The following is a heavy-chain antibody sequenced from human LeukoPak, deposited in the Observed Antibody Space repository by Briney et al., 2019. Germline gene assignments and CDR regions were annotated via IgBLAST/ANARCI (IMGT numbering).Heavy chain of an antibody. CDR2: ISSSSTYI. Sequence: GSLRLSCAASGFTFSSYGMNWVRQAPGKGLEWVSTISSSSTYIYYADSVKGRFTISRDNAKNSLYLQMNSLRAEDTAVYYCARDQGYYDSSGYYLFYFDYWGQGTLVTVSS. CDR3: ARDQGYYDSSGYYLFYFDY. D-gene: IGHD3-22*01. V-gene: IGHV3-21*01. J-gene: IGHJ4*02. CDR1: GFTFSSYG.